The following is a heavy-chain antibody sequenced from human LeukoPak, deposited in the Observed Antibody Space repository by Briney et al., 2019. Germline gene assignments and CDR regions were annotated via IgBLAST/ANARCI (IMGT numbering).Heavy chain of an antibody. CDR2: MNPNSGNT. CDR1: GYTFTSSD. D-gene: IGHD3-10*01. V-gene: IGHV1-8*01. J-gene: IGHJ6*03. CDR3: ARAPLWSGYYYMDV. Sequence: ASVKVSCKASGYTFTSSDINWVRQATGQGLEWMGWMNPNSGNTGYAQKFQGRITMTRNTSISTVYMELSSLRSEDTAVYYCARAPLWSGYYYMDVWGKGTTVTISS.